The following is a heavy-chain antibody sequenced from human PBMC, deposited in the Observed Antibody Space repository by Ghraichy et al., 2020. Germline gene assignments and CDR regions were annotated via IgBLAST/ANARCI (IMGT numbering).Heavy chain of an antibody. CDR3: ASLIAAAGIYYFDY. D-gene: IGHD6-13*01. CDR2: IYSGGST. J-gene: IGHJ4*02. CDR1: GFTVSSNY. V-gene: IGHV3-53*01. Sequence: GGSLRLSCAASGFTVSSNYMSWVRQAPGKGLEWVSVIYSGGSTYYADSVKGRFTISRDNSKNTLYLQMNSLRAEDTAVYYCASLIAAAGIYYFDYWGQGTLVTVSS.